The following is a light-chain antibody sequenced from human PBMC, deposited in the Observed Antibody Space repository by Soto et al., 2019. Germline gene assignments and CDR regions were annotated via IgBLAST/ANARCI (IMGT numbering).Light chain of an antibody. Sequence: DIQMTQSPSTLSASVGDRVTITFRASQNIGTSLAWYQQTPGKAPKLLIYAASTLQSGVPSRFSGSGSGTDFTLTISCLQSEDFATYYCQQYYSYPRTFGQGTKVDIK. CDR1: QNIGTS. CDR2: AAS. V-gene: IGKV1-5*01. CDR3: QQYYSYPRT. J-gene: IGKJ1*01.